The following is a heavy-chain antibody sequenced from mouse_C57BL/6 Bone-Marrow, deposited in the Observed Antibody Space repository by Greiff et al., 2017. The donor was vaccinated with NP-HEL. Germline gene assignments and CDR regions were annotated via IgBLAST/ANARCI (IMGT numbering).Heavy chain of an antibody. J-gene: IGHJ4*01. CDR2: ISSGGSYT. V-gene: IGHV5-6*01. CDR3: ARLGYYDYGYAMDY. CDR1: GFTFSSYG. D-gene: IGHD2-4*01. Sequence: EVKLMESGGDLVKPGGSLKLSCAASGFTFSSYGMSWVRQTPDKRLEWVATISSGGSYTYYPDSVKGRFTISRDNAKNTLYLQMSSLKSEDTAMYYCARLGYYDYGYAMDYWGQGTSVTVSS.